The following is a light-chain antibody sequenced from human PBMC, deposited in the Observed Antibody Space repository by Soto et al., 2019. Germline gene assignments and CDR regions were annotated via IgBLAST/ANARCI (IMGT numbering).Light chain of an antibody. V-gene: IGKV3-15*01. CDR2: GAS. CDR1: QSISSN. J-gene: IGKJ3*01. CDR3: QQYNNWPFT. Sequence: EIGMTQSPATLSVSPGERATLSCRASQSISSNLAWYQQKPGQAPRLLIYGASTRATGIQSTYSGSGSGTEFALTISSLQSEDFAVYYCQQYNNWPFTFGPGTKVDIK.